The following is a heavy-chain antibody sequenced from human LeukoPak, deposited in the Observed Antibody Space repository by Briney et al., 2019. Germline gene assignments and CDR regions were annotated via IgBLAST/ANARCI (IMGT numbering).Heavy chain of an antibody. CDR2: IYPGDSDL. CDR1: GYNFTNYW. Sequence: GESLKISCKASGYNFTNYWIGWVRQMPGKGLEWMGIIYPGDSDLRYSPSFQGQVTISADKSITTACLQWSSLKASDTAMYYCARSDYDSSGRLLDYWGQGTLVTVSS. D-gene: IGHD3-22*01. J-gene: IGHJ4*02. CDR3: ARSDYDSSGRLLDY. V-gene: IGHV5-51*01.